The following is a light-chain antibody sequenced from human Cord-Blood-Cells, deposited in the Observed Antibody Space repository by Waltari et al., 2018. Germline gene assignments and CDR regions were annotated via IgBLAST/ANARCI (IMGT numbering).Light chain of an antibody. CDR3: QQRSNWPLT. V-gene: IGKV3-11*01. CDR2: DAS. CDR1: QSVSSH. Sequence: IVVTPSPSPPSFSPMERAPLSCRASQSVSSHLAWYQQKPGQAPRLLIYDASNRSTGIPARFSGSGSGTDFTLTISSLEPEDFAVYYCQQRSNWPLTFGGGTKVEIK. J-gene: IGKJ4*01.